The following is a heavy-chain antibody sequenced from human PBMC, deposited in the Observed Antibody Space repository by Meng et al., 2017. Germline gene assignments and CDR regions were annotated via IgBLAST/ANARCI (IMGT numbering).Heavy chain of an antibody. CDR2: TRNKANSYTT. D-gene: IGHD2-8*01. V-gene: IGHV3-72*01. CDR1: GFTFSSYS. J-gene: IGHJ5*02. Sequence: GRLWGSGGGGVQPGGSLRLSCAASGFTFSSYSRNWVRQAPGKGLEWVGRTRNKANSYTTEYAASVKGRFTISRDDSKNSLYLQMNSLKTEDTAVYYCARADTKGDWFDPWGQGTLVTVSS. CDR3: ARADTKGDWFDP.